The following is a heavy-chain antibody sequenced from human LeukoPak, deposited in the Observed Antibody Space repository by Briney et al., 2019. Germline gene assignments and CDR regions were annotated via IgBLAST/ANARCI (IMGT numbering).Heavy chain of an antibody. J-gene: IGHJ4*02. CDR2: ISSSSSYI. Sequence: GGSLRLSCAASGFTFSSYSMNWVRQAPGKGLEWVSSISSSSSYIHYADSVKGRFTISRDNAKNSLYLQMNSLRAEDTAVYYCARDVGYCSSTSCYLDYWGQGTLVTVSS. V-gene: IGHV3-21*01. CDR1: GFTFSSYS. D-gene: IGHD2-2*01. CDR3: ARDVGYCSSTSCYLDY.